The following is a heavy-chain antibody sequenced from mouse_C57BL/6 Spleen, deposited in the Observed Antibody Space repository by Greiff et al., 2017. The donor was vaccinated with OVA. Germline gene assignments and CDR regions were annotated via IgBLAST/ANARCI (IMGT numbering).Heavy chain of an antibody. V-gene: IGHV1-81*01. D-gene: IGHD1-1*01. CDR1: GYTFTSYG. CDR3: SIYYYGSSGAMDY. Sequence: VQLQQSGAELARPGASVKLSCKASGYTFTSYGLSWVKQRTGQGLEWIGEIYPRSGNTYYNAQFKGKATLTADKSSSTAYMELRSLTSEDSAVYFCSIYYYGSSGAMDYWGQGTSVTVSS. J-gene: IGHJ4*01. CDR2: IYPRSGNT.